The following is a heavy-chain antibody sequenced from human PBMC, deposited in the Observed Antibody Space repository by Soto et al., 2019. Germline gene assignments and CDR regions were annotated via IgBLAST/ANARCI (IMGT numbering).Heavy chain of an antibody. V-gene: IGHV1-46*01. D-gene: IGHD2-2*01. CDR2: INPSGGST. CDR1: GYTFTSYY. Sequence: ASVKVSCKASGYTFTSYYMHWVRQAPGQGLEWMGIINPSGGSTSYAQKFQCRVTMTRDTSTSTVYMELSSLRSEDTAVYYCARGYVVVQAASWFDTWGQGTLVTVSS. J-gene: IGHJ5*02. CDR3: ARGYVVVQAASWFDT.